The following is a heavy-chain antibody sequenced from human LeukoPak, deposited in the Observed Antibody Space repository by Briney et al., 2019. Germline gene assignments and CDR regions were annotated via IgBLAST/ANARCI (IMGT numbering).Heavy chain of an antibody. V-gene: IGHV3-7*03. CDR2: VNRDGSET. J-gene: IGHJ6*02. CDR3: AGNNGMDV. CDR1: GFALSSHW. Sequence: GGSLRLSCAASGFALSSHWMTWVRQVPGRGPEWVANVNRDGSETYYLDSVKGRFTISKDNAKNSLYLQMDSLRAEDTALYHCAGNNGMDVWGQGTTVIVSS.